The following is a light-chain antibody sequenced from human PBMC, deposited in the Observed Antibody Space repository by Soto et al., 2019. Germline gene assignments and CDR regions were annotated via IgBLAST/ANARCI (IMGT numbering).Light chain of an antibody. V-gene: IGKV3-15*01. CDR3: QQYNNWPWT. CDR2: GAS. Sequence: EIVMTQSPATLSVSPGERATLSCRASQSVSSNLAWYQQKPGQAPRLLIYGASTRATGIPARFSGSGSGTEFTLTISSLQSEDLAVYYYQQYNNWPWTFGHGTNVEIK. J-gene: IGKJ1*01. CDR1: QSVSSN.